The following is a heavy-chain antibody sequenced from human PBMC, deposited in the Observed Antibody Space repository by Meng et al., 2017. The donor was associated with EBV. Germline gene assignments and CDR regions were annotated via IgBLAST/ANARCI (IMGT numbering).Heavy chain of an antibody. CDR2: INPNSGGT. Sequence: QVQRVQAGAEVKKPGASVKVSCKAAGYTFTGYYMHWVRQAPGQGLEWMGRINPNSGGTNYAQKFQGRVTMTRDTSISTAYMELSRLRSDDTAVYYCARVGIAVAGTGDYWGQGTLVTVSS. V-gene: IGHV1-2*06. J-gene: IGHJ4*02. D-gene: IGHD6-19*01. CDR1: GYTFTGYY. CDR3: ARVGIAVAGTGDY.